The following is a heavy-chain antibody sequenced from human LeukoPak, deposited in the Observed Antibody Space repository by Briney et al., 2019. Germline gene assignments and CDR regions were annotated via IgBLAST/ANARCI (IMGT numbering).Heavy chain of an antibody. Sequence: ASVKVSSKASGYTFTGYYMHWVRQAPGQGLEWMGRINPNSGGTNYAQKFQGRVTMTRDTSISTAYMELSRLRSDDTAVYYCARDLGGWYPGDYWGQGTLVTVSS. CDR3: ARDLGGWYPGDY. CDR1: GYTFTGYY. V-gene: IGHV1-2*06. D-gene: IGHD6-19*01. CDR2: INPNSGGT. J-gene: IGHJ4*02.